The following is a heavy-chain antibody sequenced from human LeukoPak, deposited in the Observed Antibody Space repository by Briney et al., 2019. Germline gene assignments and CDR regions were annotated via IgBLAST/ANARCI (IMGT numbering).Heavy chain of an antibody. CDR3: ASDMATMAQPGRLVNAGGLLPYYYYGMDV. CDR2: IIPILGIA. V-gene: IGHV1-69*04. J-gene: IGHJ6*02. Sequence: GASVKVSCKASGGTFSSYAISWVRQAPGQGLEWMGRIIPILGIANYAQKFQGRVTITADKSTSTAYMELSSLRSEDTAVYYCASDMATMAQPGRLVNAGGLLPYYYYGMDVWGQGTLVTVSS. D-gene: IGHD5-12*01. CDR1: GGTFSSYA.